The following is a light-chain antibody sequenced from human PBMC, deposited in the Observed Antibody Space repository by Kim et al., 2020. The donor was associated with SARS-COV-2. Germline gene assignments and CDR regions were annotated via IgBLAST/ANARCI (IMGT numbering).Light chain of an antibody. CDR3: SSYTARNTWI. V-gene: IGLV2-14*03. CDR2: DVI. J-gene: IGLJ6*01. Sequence: GQSITIACSGSISDVGVYDYVSWYQQFPGKAPKVIIYDVIKRPSGVPDRFFGSKSGNTAFLTISGLHVEDEAVYHCSSYTARNTWIFGGGTKVTVL. CDR1: ISDVGVYDY.